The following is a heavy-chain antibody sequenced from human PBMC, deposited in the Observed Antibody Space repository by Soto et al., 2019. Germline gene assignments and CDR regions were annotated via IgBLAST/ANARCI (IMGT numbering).Heavy chain of an antibody. V-gene: IGHV1-8*01. CDR1: GYTFTSYD. CDR2: MNPNSGNT. CDR3: ARGRDSGYDRHYYYYYYMDV. Sequence: ASVKVSCKASGYTFTSYDINWVRQATGQGLEWMGWMNPNSGNTGYAQKFQGRVTMTRNTSISTAYMELSSLRSEDTAVYYCARGRDSGYDRHYYYYYYMDVWGKGTTVTVSS. J-gene: IGHJ6*03. D-gene: IGHD5-12*01.